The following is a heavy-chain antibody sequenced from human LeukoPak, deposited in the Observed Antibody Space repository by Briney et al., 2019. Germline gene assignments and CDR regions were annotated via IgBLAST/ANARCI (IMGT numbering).Heavy chain of an antibody. CDR3: ARIAYQLLHFADY. CDR1: GGSISSSSYY. CDR2: IYYSGST. Sequence: KSSETLSLTCTVSGGSISSSSYYWGWIRQPPGKGLEWIGSIYYSGSTYYNPSLKSRVTISVDTSKNQFSLKLSSVTAADTAVYYCARIAYQLLHFADYWGQGTLVTVSS. D-gene: IGHD2-2*01. V-gene: IGHV4-39*01. J-gene: IGHJ4*02.